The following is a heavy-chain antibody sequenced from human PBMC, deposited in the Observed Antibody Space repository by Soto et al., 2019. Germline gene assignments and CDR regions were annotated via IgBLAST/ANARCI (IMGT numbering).Heavy chain of an antibody. J-gene: IGHJ6*03. D-gene: IGHD5-12*01. V-gene: IGHV1-8*01. Sequence: QVQLVQSGAEVKKPGASVKVSCKASGYTFTSYDINWVRQATGQGLEWMGWMNPNSGNTGYAQKFQGRVTMTRNTSISTAYMDLIMLRSEDTAVSYGARAVRGGATTYYYFMDFWGKGTTVTVSS. CDR1: GYTFTSYD. CDR3: ARAVRGGATTYYYFMDF. CDR2: MNPNSGNT.